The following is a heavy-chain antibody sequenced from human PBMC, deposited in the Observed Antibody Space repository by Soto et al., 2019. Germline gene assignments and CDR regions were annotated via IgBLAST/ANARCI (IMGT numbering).Heavy chain of an antibody. V-gene: IGHV1-24*01. CDR1: GYTLTELS. D-gene: IGHD3-22*01. J-gene: IGHJ4*02. CDR2: MNPKIGDT. Sequence: ASVKVSCKVSGYTLTELSMHWLRQAPGKGLEWMGWMNPKIGDTVYAQKFQGRVTMTRNTSISTAYMELSSLRSEDTAVYYCARVGYYYDSSGYYLSFDYWGQGTLVTVSS. CDR3: ARVGYYYDSSGYYLSFDY.